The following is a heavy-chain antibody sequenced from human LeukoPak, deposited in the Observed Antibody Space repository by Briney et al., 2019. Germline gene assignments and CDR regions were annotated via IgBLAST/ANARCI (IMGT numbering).Heavy chain of an antibody. CDR2: IYYSGST. D-gene: IGHD3-10*01. CDR1: GGSISSSNW. Sequence: PSETLSLTCAVSGGSISSSNWWSWVRPPPGKGLEWVGEIYYSGSTYYNPSLKSRVTISVDTSKNQFSLKLSSVTAADTAVYYCARHLTHEAGASYGSGSPSRKYYYYYYYMDVWGKGTTVTISS. J-gene: IGHJ6*03. V-gene: IGHV4-4*02. CDR3: ARHLTHEAGASYGSGSPSRKYYYYYYYMDV.